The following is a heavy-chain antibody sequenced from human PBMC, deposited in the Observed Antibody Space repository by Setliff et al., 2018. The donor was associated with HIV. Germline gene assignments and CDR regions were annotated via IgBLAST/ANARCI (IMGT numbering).Heavy chain of an antibody. Sequence: ASVKVSCKASGYTFTGYYMHWVRQAPGQGLEWMGWINPNSGGTSYAQKFQGRVTMTRDTSIRTVYMELNRLKSDDTAVYYCARRDNILTGYYDSWGQGTLVTVSS. V-gene: IGHV1-2*02. CDR2: INPNSGGT. CDR1: GYTFTGYY. CDR3: ARRDNILTGYYDS. D-gene: IGHD3-9*01. J-gene: IGHJ4*02.